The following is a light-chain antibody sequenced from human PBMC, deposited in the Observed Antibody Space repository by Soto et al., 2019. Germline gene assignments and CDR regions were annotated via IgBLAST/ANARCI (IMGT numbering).Light chain of an antibody. V-gene: IGLV1-40*01. CDR1: NIGAAYD. CDR3: QSYDRNLRGWV. CDR2: NNS. J-gene: IGLJ3*02. Sequence: QPVLAQPPSVSGAPGQRVTISCSNIGAAYDVHWYQQLPGTAPKLLMFNNSRRPSGVPDRFSGAKSGTSASLAITGLQAEDEAAYYCQSYDRNLRGWVFGGGTKLTVL.